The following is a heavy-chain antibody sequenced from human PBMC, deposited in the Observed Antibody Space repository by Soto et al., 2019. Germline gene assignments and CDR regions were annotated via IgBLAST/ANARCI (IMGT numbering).Heavy chain of an antibody. CDR3: ERDLSPIPSDP. CDR1: GDSIGRFY. J-gene: IGHJ5*02. V-gene: IGHV4-4*07. Sequence: PSETLSPTCNVSGDSIGRFYWSWIRQSAEKGLEWIGRVYRTGGTAYNPSLKGRVTISLDRSNNHVSLEIDSVTAAETAGYLWERDLSPIPSDP. CDR2: VYRTGGT.